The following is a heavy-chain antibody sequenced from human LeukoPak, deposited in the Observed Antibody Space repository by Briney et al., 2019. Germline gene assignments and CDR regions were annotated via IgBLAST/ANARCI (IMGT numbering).Heavy chain of an antibody. CDR3: ASAPYSGIPY. CDR2: ISSNGGST. CDR1: GFTFSSYA. Sequence: GGSVRLSCAASGFTFSSYAMHWVRQAPGKGLEYVSAISSNGGSTYYANSVKGRFTISRDNSKNTLYLQMGSLRAEDMAVYYCASAPYSGIPYWGQGTLVTVSS. J-gene: IGHJ4*02. V-gene: IGHV3-64*01. D-gene: IGHD1-26*01.